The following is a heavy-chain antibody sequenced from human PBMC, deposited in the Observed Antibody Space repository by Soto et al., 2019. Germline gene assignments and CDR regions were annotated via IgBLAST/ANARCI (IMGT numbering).Heavy chain of an antibody. CDR3: ARASLYYDILTGYYKGYDAFDI. CDR1: GFTFSSYD. J-gene: IGHJ3*02. CDR2: IGTAGDT. V-gene: IGHV3-13*04. D-gene: IGHD3-9*01. Sequence: EVQLVESGGGLVQPGGSLRLSCAASGFTFSSYDMHWVRQATGKGLEWVSAIGTAGDTYYPGSVKGRFTISRENAKNSXYXQXXSLRAGDTAVYYCARASLYYDILTGYYKGYDAFDIWGQGTMVTVSS.